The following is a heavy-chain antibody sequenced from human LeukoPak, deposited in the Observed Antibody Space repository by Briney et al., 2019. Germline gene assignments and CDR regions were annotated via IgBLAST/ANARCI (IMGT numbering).Heavy chain of an antibody. V-gene: IGHV1-2*06. Sequence: ASVKVSCKASGYTFTGYYMHWVRQAPGQGLEWMGRINPNSGGTNYAQQRQGRVTMTRDTSISTAYMELSRLRSDNTAVYYCARDGGNFGLDYWGQGTLVTVSS. J-gene: IGHJ4*02. D-gene: IGHD4-23*01. CDR3: ARDGGNFGLDY. CDR1: GYTFTGYY. CDR2: INPNSGGT.